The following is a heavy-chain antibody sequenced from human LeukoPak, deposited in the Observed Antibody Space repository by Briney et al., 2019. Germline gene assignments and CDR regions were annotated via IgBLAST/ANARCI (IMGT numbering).Heavy chain of an antibody. V-gene: IGHV4-34*01. D-gene: IGHD5-24*01. Sequence: SETLSLTCAVHGVSCDDYYCSWIRQPPGKGLEWIGEIHPSGIFYYNSSLMSRVTISIDTSKSQFSLRLTSVTAADTAFYYCARGRDRSKAGDLWGQGSLVTVSS. CDR1: GVSCDDYY. J-gene: IGHJ5*02. CDR3: ARGRDRSKAGDL. CDR2: IHPSGIF.